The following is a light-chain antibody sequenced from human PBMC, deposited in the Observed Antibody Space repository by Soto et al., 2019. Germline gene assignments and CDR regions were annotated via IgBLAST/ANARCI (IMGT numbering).Light chain of an antibody. CDR3: HQYGATPGT. CDR2: GAS. CDR1: QSVTNNY. Sequence: EIVLTQSPDTLSLSPGERVTLSCRASQSVTNNYLAWYQQKPGQGPRLLIHGASSRAADTPDRFSGSGSGTDFTLTISRLEPEDFALYCCHQYGATPGTFGQGTKLDIK. J-gene: IGKJ1*01. V-gene: IGKV3-20*01.